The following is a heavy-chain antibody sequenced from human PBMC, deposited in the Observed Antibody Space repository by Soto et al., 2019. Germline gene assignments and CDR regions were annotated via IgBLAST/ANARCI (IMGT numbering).Heavy chain of an antibody. Sequence: ASVKVSCKASGDTFNFYSINWARQAPGQGLEWMGIINPSGGSTSYAQKFQGRVTMTRDTSTSTVYMELSSLRSEDTAVYYCARGLDSSGPNGVSWGQGTLVTVSS. CDR1: GDTFNFYS. D-gene: IGHD6-19*01. V-gene: IGHV1-46*02. CDR2: INPSGGST. J-gene: IGHJ4*02. CDR3: ARGLDSSGPNGVS.